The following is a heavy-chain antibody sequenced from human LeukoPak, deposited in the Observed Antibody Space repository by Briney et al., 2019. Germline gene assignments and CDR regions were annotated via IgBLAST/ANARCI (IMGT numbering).Heavy chain of an antibody. CDR3: ASSPNVAARRYSPFDY. V-gene: IGHV4-39*01. J-gene: IGHJ4*02. CDR1: GGSISSSSYY. Sequence: ASETLSLTCTVSGGSISSSSYYWGWIRQPPGKGLEWIGSIYYSGSTYYNPSLKSRVTISVDTSKNQFSLKLSSVTAADTAVYYCASSPNVAARRYSPFDYWGQGTLVTVSS. D-gene: IGHD6-6*01. CDR2: IYYSGST.